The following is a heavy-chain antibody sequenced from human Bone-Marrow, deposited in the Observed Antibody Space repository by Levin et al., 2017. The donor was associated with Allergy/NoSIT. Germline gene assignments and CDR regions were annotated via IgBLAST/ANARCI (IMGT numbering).Heavy chain of an antibody. CDR3: ARSRDRYYDSSGYLDAFDI. Sequence: PGESLKISCKGSGYSFTSYWIGWVRQMPGKGLEWMGIIYPGDSDTRYSPSFQGQVTISADKSISTAYLQWSSLKASDTAMYYCARSRDRYYDSSGYLDAFDIWGQGTMVTVSS. CDR1: GYSFTSYW. J-gene: IGHJ3*02. D-gene: IGHD3-22*01. CDR2: IYPGDSDT. V-gene: IGHV5-51*01.